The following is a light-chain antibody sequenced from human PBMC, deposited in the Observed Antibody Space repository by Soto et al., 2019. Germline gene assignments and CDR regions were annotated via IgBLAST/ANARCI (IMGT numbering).Light chain of an antibody. CDR3: SSYTTSNTRQIV. CDR2: DVS. J-gene: IGLJ1*01. CDR1: SSDVGGYNY. V-gene: IGLV2-14*03. Sequence: QSVLTQPASVSGSPGQLITISCTGTSSDVGGYNYVSWYQHHPGKAPKLMIYDVSNRPSGASNRFSGSKSGNTASLTISGLQPEDEADYYCSSYTTSNTRQIVFGTGTKVTVL.